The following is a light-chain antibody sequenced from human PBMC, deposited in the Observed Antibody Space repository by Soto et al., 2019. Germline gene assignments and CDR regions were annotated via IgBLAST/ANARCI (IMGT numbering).Light chain of an antibody. Sequence: EIVMTQSPATLSVSPGERATLSCRASQSVSSNLAWYQQKPGQAPRLLIYGASTRATGIPARFSGSGSGTEFNITISSLQSEDFAVYYCQQYNNWPPKTFGQGTKVEIK. V-gene: IGKV3-15*01. CDR1: QSVSSN. CDR2: GAS. CDR3: QQYNNWPPKT. J-gene: IGKJ1*01.